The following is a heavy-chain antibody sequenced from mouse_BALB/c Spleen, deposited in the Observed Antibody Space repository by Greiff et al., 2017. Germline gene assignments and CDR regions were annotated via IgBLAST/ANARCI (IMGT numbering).Heavy chain of an antibody. Sequence: VQLQQSGAELVKPGASVKLSCKASGYTFTSYYMYWVKQRPGQGLEWIGEINPSNGGTNFNEKFKSKATLTVDKSSSTAYMQLSSLTSEDSAVYYCTRGGWGYAMDYWGQGTSVTVSS. CDR1: GYTFTSYY. CDR3: TRGGWGYAMDY. CDR2: INPSNGGT. V-gene: IGHV1S81*02. D-gene: IGHD2-3*01. J-gene: IGHJ4*01.